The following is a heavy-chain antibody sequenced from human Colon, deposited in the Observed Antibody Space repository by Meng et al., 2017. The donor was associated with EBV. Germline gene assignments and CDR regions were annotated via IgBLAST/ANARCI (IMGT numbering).Heavy chain of an antibody. D-gene: IGHD3-10*01. CDR1: GFIFNIDA. CDR3: ARRPGSERTRRFDP. V-gene: IGHV3-23*04. J-gene: IGHJ5*02. Sequence: EVHLVEAGGGLVRLWGSLRLSVEASGFIFNIDALSWVRQAPGNGLEWVSSIGGIDGNTHYTDSVRGRFTISRDNSKNTLFLQMDSLRTEDTAVYYCARRPGSERTRRFDPWGQGTLVTVSS. CDR2: IGGIDGNT.